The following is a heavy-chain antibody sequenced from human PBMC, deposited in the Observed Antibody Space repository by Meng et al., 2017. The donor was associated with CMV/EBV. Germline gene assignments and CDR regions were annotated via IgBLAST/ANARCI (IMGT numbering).Heavy chain of an antibody. D-gene: IGHD3-22*01. Sequence: GESLKISCAASGFTFSSYAMHWVRQAPGKGLEWVAVIWYDGSDKYYADSVKGRFTISRDNSKNTLYLQMNSLRAEDTAVYYCARGRDYDSSGYYGYWGQGTLVTVSS. CDR2: IWYDGSDK. CDR1: GFTFSSYA. V-gene: IGHV3-33*08. J-gene: IGHJ4*02. CDR3: ARGRDYDSSGYYGY.